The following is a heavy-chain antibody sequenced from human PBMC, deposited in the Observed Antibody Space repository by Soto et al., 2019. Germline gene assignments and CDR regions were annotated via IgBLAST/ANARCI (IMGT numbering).Heavy chain of an antibody. V-gene: IGHV4-30-4*01. D-gene: IGHD3-10*01. J-gene: IGHJ4*02. CDR2: IYYSGST. Sequence: QVQLQESGPGLVKPSQTLSLTCTVSGGSISSGDYYWSWIRQPPGKGLEWIGYIYYSGSTYYNPSRKSRVTRSVDTAKHQFSLKLSSVTAADTAVYYCARVGGFGATTIDYWGQGTLVTVSS. CDR3: ARVGGFGATTIDY. CDR1: GGSISSGDYY.